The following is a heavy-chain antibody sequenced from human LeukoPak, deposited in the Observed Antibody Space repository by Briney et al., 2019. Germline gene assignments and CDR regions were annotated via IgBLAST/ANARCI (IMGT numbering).Heavy chain of an antibody. CDR2: INPSGGYT. Sequence: ASVKVSCKASGYTFSNYYMHWVRQAPGQGLEWMGIINPSGGYTTYAQKFQGRVTMTRDTSTSTVSMELSSLRSEDMAVYFCARQEDSSGYYYYYWGQGTLVTVSS. V-gene: IGHV1-46*01. J-gene: IGHJ4*02. D-gene: IGHD3-22*01. CDR1: GYTFSNYY. CDR3: ARQEDSSGYYYYY.